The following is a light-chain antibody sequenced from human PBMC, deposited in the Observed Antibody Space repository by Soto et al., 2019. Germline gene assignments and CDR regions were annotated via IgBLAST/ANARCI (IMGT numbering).Light chain of an antibody. J-gene: IGKJ2*01. Sequence: DIQMTQSPSTLSASVGDRVTITCRASQSISNWLAWYQQKPGKAPTLLIYDVSRLESGVPSRFSGSGSGTEFTLTINSLQPDDFATYYCQQYSTYPSTFGPGTKLEIK. CDR3: QQYSTYPST. CDR2: DVS. V-gene: IGKV1-5*01. CDR1: QSISNW.